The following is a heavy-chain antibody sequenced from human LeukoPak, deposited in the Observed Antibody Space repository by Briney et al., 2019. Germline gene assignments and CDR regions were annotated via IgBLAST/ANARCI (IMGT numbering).Heavy chain of an antibody. J-gene: IGHJ4*02. Sequence: PGGSLRLSCAASGFTFSIYAMSWVRQAPGKGLEWVSTLSGTGDSTYYADSVKGRFTISRDNSKNTLYLQMNSLRAEDTAVYYCAKAIDYGDYPFDYWGQGTLVTVSS. CDR3: AKAIDYGDYPFDY. D-gene: IGHD4-17*01. CDR1: GFTFSIYA. CDR2: LSGTGDST. V-gene: IGHV3-23*01.